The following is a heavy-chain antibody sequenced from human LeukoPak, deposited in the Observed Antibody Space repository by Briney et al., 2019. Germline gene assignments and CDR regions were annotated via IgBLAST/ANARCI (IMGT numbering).Heavy chain of an antibody. D-gene: IGHD2-21*01. CDR2: INPNSDGT. V-gene: IGHV1-2*02. Sequence: SSVQVSCKASGYTLISYGINWVRHAPGQGLESMGWINPNSDGTNYAQKFQRRVTMTRGTPISTAYMELSRLRSDDRAVYYCSIFHFLLYYVGYCCWGHLVIVSS. J-gene: IGHJ4*02. CDR3: SIFHFLLYYVGY. CDR1: GYTLISYG.